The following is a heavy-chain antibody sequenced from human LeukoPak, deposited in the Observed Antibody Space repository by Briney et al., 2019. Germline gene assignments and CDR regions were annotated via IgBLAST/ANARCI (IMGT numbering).Heavy chain of an antibody. CDR1: GFTFSSYA. D-gene: IGHD4-23*01. CDR2: ISGSGGST. Sequence: GGSLRLSCAASGFTFSSYAMSWVRQAPGKGLEWVSAISGSGGSTYYADSVKGRFTISRDNSKSTLYLQMNSLRAGDTAVYCCAKGALIGSRWFQHWGQGTLVTVSS. V-gene: IGHV3-23*01. J-gene: IGHJ1*01. CDR3: AKGALIGSRWFQH.